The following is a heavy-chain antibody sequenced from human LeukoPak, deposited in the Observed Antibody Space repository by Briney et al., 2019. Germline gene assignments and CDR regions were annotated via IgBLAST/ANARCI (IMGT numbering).Heavy chain of an antibody. V-gene: IGHV4-38-2*02. CDR3: ARDGYNWNDGKPRPNWFDP. CDR1: GYSISNGYY. J-gene: IGHJ5*02. Sequence: SETLSLTCSVSGYSISNGYYWGWIRQPPGKGLEWIGSIYHSGSTNCNPSLKSRVNISVDTSKNQFSLKVNSVTAADTAVYYCARDGYNWNDGKPRPNWFDPWGQGTLVTVSS. CDR2: IYHSGST. D-gene: IGHD1-1*01.